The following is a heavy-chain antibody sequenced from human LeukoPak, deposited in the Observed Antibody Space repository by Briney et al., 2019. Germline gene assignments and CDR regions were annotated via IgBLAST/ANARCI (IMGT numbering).Heavy chain of an antibody. CDR1: GFTFSSYA. D-gene: IGHD6-13*01. V-gene: IGHV3-30*04. Sequence: GGSLRLSCAASGFTFSSYAMHWVRQAPGKGLEWVAVISYDGSNKYYADSVKGRFTISRDNSKNTLYLQMNSLRAEDTAVYYCAGDGNSAIAAAGSPPDYYYYGMDVWGKGTTVTVSS. CDR3: AGDGNSAIAAAGSPPDYYYYGMDV. J-gene: IGHJ6*04. CDR2: ISYDGSNK.